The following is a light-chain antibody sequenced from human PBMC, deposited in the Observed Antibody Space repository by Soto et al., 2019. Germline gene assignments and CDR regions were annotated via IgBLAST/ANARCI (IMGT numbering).Light chain of an antibody. CDR3: QSYDSSLNGYV. J-gene: IGLJ1*01. CDR1: SSNIGGAYD. Sequence: VLAQPPSVSGAPGQRVTISCTGSSSNIGGAYDVHWYQQLPGTAPKLLIYANNYRPSGVPDRFSGSKSGTSASLAITGLQAEDEADYYCQSYDSSLNGYVFGTGTRSPS. CDR2: ANN. V-gene: IGLV1-40*01.